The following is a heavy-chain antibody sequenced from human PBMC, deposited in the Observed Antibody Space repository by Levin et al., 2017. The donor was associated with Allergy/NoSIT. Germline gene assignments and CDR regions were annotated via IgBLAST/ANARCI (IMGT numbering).Heavy chain of an antibody. D-gene: IGHD4-17*01. CDR1: GFTFSSYA. J-gene: IGHJ3*02. CDR2: ISGSGGST. CDR3: AKDPSIGDSEAFDI. V-gene: IGHV3-23*01. Sequence: GESLKISCAASGFTFSSYAMSWVRQAPGKGLEWVSAISGSGGSTYYADSVKGRFTISRDNSKNTLYLQMNSLRAEDTAVYYCAKDPSIGDSEAFDIWGQGTMVTVSS.